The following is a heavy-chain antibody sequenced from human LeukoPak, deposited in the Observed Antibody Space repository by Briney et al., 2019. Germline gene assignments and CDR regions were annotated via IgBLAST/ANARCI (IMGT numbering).Heavy chain of an antibody. Sequence: PSETLSLTCAVYGGSFSGYYLTWIRQPPGKGLEWIGEINHSGTTNYSPSLNSRVTISVDTSNNQFSLKLSSVTAADTAVYFCASGIAVARGRWFDPWGQGTLVTVHS. CDR3: ASGIAVARGRWFDP. CDR2: INHSGTT. J-gene: IGHJ5*02. CDR1: GGSFSGYY. D-gene: IGHD6-13*01. V-gene: IGHV4-34*01.